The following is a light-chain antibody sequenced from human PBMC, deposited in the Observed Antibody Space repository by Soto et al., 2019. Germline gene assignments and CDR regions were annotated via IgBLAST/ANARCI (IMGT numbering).Light chain of an antibody. CDR2: RAS. V-gene: IGKV3-15*01. CDR1: QSVSSY. CDR3: QQYSTWPPRYT. Sequence: EIVMTQSPATLSVSPGGRATLSCRASQSVSSYLAWYQQRPGQPPRLLIYRASTRATGIPARFSGSGSGTEVSHTISSLQSEDFAVYYCQQYSTWPPRYTFGQGTKLEI. J-gene: IGKJ2*01.